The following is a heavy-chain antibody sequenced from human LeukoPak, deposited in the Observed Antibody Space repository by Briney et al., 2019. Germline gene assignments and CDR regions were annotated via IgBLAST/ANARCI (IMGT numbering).Heavy chain of an antibody. Sequence: GGSLRLSCAASGFSFSTYWMSWVRQAPGKGLEWVANINQDGGEEYYVDSVKGRFTISRDNAKNSLYLQMNSLRAEDTAVYYCARDQAYSFDYWGQGTLVTVSS. D-gene: IGHD4-11*01. CDR2: INQDGGEE. J-gene: IGHJ4*02. V-gene: IGHV3-7*01. CDR3: ARDQAYSFDY. CDR1: GFSFSTYW.